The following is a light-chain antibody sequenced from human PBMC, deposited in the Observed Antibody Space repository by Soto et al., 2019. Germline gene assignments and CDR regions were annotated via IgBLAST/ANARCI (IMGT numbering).Light chain of an antibody. CDR2: GTS. J-gene: IGKJ1*01. V-gene: IGKV3-20*01. CDR1: QSVGSSY. CDR3: QQYNNWLWT. Sequence: EVVLTQSPGTLSLSPGERATLSCRASQSVGSSYLAWYQQKPGQAPRVLIYGTSSRATGIPDRFSGSGSGTEFTLTISSLQSEDFAVYYCQQYNNWLWTFGQGTKVDIK.